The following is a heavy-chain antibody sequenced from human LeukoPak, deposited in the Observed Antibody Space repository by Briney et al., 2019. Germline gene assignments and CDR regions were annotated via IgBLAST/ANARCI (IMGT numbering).Heavy chain of an antibody. D-gene: IGHD6-19*01. Sequence: GSLRLSCAASGFTFSSYSMNWVRQAPGKGLEWVSSISSSSSYIYYADSVKGRFTISRDNAKNSLYLQMNSLRAEDTAVYYCAREVGYSSGWYRMYYFDYWGQGTLVTVSS. V-gene: IGHV3-21*01. CDR1: GFTFSSYS. CDR3: AREVGYSSGWYRMYYFDY. CDR2: ISSSSSYI. J-gene: IGHJ4*02.